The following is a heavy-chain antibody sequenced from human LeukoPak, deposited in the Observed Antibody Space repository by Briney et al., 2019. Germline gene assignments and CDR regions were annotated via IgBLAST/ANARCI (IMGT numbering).Heavy chain of an antibody. CDR1: GGSISSSSYY. CDR2: IYYSGST. J-gene: IGHJ3*02. V-gene: IGHV4-39*07. D-gene: IGHD3-10*01. Sequence: PSETLSLTCTVSGGSISSSSYYWGWIRQPPGKGLEWIGSIYYSGSTYYNPSLKSRVTISVDTSKNQFSLKLSSVTAADTAVYYCARAGKGSMKSLRGAAFDIWGQGTMVTVSS. CDR3: ARAGKGSMKSLRGAAFDI.